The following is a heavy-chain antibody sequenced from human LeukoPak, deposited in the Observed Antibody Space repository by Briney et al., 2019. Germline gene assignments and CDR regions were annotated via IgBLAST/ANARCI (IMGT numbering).Heavy chain of an antibody. Sequence: LRASVKVSCKASGGTFSSYAISWVRQAPGQGLEWVGWISAYNGNTNYAQKLQGRVTMTTDTSTSTAYMDLRSLRSDDTAVYYCARVRNSGFRYVDSWGQGTLVTVSS. J-gene: IGHJ4*02. CDR2: ISAYNGNT. V-gene: IGHV1-18*01. D-gene: IGHD5-12*01. CDR3: ARVRNSGFRYVDS. CDR1: GGTFSSYA.